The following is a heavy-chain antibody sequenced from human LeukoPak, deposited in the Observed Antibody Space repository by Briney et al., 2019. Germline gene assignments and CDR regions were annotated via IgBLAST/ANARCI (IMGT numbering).Heavy chain of an antibody. CDR1: GGSISSGGYY. CDR2: IYTSGST. J-gene: IGHJ4*02. CDR3: VTNSIGYCSGGNCYQVSDS. V-gene: IGHV4-61*02. Sequence: SQTLSLTCTVSGGSISSGGYYWSWIRQPAGKGLEWIGRIYTSGSTNYNPSLKSRVTMSVDTSKNQFSLNLRSVTAADTAVYYCVTNSIGYCSGGNCYQVSDSWGQGSLVTVSS. D-gene: IGHD2-15*01.